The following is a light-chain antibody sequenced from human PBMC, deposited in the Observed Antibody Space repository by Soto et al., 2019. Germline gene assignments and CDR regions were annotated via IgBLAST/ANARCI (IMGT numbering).Light chain of an antibody. J-gene: IGKJ1*01. CDR1: QSVSTN. CDR2: GAS. CDR3: QQYGSSGT. V-gene: IGKV3-20*01. Sequence: EIVVTQSPATLSVCPGERATLYCRASQSVSTNLAWYQQKPGQAPRLLIYGASNRATGIPDRFSGSGYGTDFTLTISRLEPEDFAVYYCQQYGSSGTFGQGTKVDIK.